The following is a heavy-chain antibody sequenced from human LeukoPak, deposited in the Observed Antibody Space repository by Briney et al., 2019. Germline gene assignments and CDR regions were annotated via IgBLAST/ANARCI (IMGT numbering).Heavy chain of an antibody. D-gene: IGHD3-22*01. V-gene: IGHV3-74*01. CDR3: ARAPSEIGGYYPEYFRH. Sequence: QPGGSLRLSCAASGFTLSSYWMHWVRQAPGKGLVWVSRIKSDGRTNYADSVKGRFTISRDNAKNTVSLQMNSLRAEDKGVYYCARAPSEIGGYYPEYFRHWGQRTLVIVSS. CDR1: GFTLSSYW. CDR2: IKSDGRT. J-gene: IGHJ1*01.